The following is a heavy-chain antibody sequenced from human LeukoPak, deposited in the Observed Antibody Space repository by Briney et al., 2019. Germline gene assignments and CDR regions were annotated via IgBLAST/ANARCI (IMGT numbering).Heavy chain of an antibody. V-gene: IGHV3-7*01. Sequence: GGSLRLSCAASEFTFSSYWMSWVRQAPGKGLKWVANIKQDGSEKYYVDSVKGRFTISRDNAKNSLYLQMNSLRAEDTAVYYCARVGYSSSWSPSDYWGQGALVTVSS. J-gene: IGHJ4*02. CDR1: EFTFSSYW. CDR3: ARVGYSSSWSPSDY. D-gene: IGHD6-13*01. CDR2: IKQDGSEK.